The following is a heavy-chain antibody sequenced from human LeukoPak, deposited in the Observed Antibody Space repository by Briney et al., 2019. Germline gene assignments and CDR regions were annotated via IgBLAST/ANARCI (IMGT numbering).Heavy chain of an antibody. CDR3: ARDLTLVRRNDY. J-gene: IGHJ4*02. D-gene: IGHD3-9*01. V-gene: IGHV3-11*04. Sequence: PGGSLRLSCAASGFTFSDYYMSWIRQAPGKGLEWVSYISGSGSTIYYADSVKGRFTISRDNAKNSLYLQMNSLRAEDMAVYYCARDLTLVRRNDYWGQGTLVTVSS. CDR1: GFTFSDYY. CDR2: ISGSGSTI.